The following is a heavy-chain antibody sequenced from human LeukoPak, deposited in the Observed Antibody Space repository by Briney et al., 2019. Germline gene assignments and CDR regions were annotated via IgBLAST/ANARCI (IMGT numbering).Heavy chain of an antibody. D-gene: IGHD3-10*01. CDR3: AMNFASGSYGPSDY. J-gene: IGHJ4*02. V-gene: IGHV5-51*01. CDR2: IYPGDPDT. CDR1: GYSFTNYW. Sequence: GESLKISCKGSGYSFTNYWIGWVRQMPGKGLEWMGIIYPGDPDTRYSPSFQGQVTISADKSITTAYLQWSSLKASDTAMYYCAMNFASGSYGPSDYWGQGTLVTVPS.